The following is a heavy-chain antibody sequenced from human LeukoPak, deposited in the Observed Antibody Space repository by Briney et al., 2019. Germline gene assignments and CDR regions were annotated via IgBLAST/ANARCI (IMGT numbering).Heavy chain of an antibody. CDR3: GRGHWGLDY. J-gene: IGHJ4*02. V-gene: IGHV3-11*04. CDR1: GFTFSNAW. D-gene: IGHD7-27*01. CDR2: ISNSGSTI. Sequence: GGSLRLSCAASGFTFSNAWMSWVRQAPGKGLEWVSYISNSGSTIYYADSVKGRFTISRDNAMSSLYLQMNSLRAEDTAVYYCGRGHWGLDYWGQGTLVTVSS.